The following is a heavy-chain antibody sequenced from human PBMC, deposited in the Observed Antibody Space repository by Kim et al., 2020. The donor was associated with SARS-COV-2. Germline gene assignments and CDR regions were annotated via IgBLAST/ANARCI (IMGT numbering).Heavy chain of an antibody. CDR1: GGSISSGGYY. Sequence: SETLSLTCTVSGGSISSGGYYWSWIRQHPGKGLEWIGYIYYSGSTYYNPSLKSRVTISVDTSKNQFSLKLSSVTAADTAVYYCARTIFGVVTPGAFDIWGQGTMVTVSS. J-gene: IGHJ3*02. V-gene: IGHV4-31*03. D-gene: IGHD3-3*01. CDR3: ARTIFGVVTPGAFDI. CDR2: IYYSGST.